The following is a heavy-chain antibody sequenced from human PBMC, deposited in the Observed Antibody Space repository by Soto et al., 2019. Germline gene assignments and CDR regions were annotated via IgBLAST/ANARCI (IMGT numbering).Heavy chain of an antibody. Sequence: GESLKISCKGSGYSSTSYWISWVRQMPGKGLEWMGRIDPSDSYTNYSPSFQGHVTISADKSISTAYLQWSSLKASDTAMYYCARQEAVAGNDTWFDPWGQGTLVTVS. CDR2: IDPSDSYT. V-gene: IGHV5-10-1*01. D-gene: IGHD6-19*01. CDR1: GYSSTSYW. J-gene: IGHJ5*02. CDR3: ARQEAVAGNDTWFDP.